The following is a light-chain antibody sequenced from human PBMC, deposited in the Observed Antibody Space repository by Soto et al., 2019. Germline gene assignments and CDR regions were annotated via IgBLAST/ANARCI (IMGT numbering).Light chain of an antibody. V-gene: IGKV3D-20*02. CDR2: GAS. Sequence: VLTQSPGTLSLSPGERATLSCRSSQSVGGSFLAWYQQKPGQAPRLLIYGASSRAPGIPVRFSGSRSGTDFTLTISSLEPEDFGVYFCHQRNKFGQGTRLE. CDR3: HQRNK. CDR1: QSVGGSF. J-gene: IGKJ5*01.